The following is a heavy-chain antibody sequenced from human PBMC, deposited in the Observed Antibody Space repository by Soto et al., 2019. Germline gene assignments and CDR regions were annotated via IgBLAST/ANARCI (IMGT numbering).Heavy chain of an antibody. V-gene: IGHV4-39*01. Sequence: QVQLQESGPGLVKPSETLSLTCTVSGGSISSSTYYWGWIRQPPGKGLEWIGFIYYSGSAYYNASLKSRVTISIDTSKNQFSLKLTSVTAADTAVFYCARHGVDYGDYARYYYYGMDVWGRGTTVTVSS. J-gene: IGHJ6*02. CDR2: IYYSGSA. CDR3: ARHGVDYGDYARYYYYGMDV. CDR1: GGSISSSTYY. D-gene: IGHD4-17*01.